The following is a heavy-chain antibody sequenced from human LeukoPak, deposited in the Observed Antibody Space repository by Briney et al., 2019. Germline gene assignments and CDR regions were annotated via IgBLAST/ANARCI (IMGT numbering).Heavy chain of an antibody. V-gene: IGHV3-23*01. CDR2: ISGSGGST. D-gene: IGHD3-10*01. CDR1: GFTFSSYG. Sequence: PGGTLRLSCAAPGFTFSSYGMSWVRQAPGKGLEWVSAISGSGGSTYYADSVKGRFTISRDNSKNTLYLQMNSLRAEDTAVYYCAKVGSGSGSYYTHYYYYYMDVWGKGTTVTISS. CDR3: AKVGSGSGSYYTHYYYYYMDV. J-gene: IGHJ6*03.